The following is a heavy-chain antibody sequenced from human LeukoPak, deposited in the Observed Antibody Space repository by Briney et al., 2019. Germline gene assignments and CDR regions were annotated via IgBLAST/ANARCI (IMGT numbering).Heavy chain of an antibody. CDR2: FFHSGRT. D-gene: IGHD3-22*01. Sequence: SETLSLTCTVSGYSISSGYYWGWIRLPPGKGVVGMGRFFHSGRTYYNPSLKSRLTISVETSKINFSLELPSVTAAATSVYYCASSVDSSGYYLFDLWGRGTLVTVSS. CDR3: ASSVDSSGYYLFDL. CDR1: GYSISSGYY. V-gene: IGHV4-38-2*02. J-gene: IGHJ2*01.